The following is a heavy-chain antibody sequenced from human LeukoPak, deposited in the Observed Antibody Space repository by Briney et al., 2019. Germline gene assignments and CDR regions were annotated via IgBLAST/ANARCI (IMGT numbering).Heavy chain of an antibody. CDR1: GYRFTSYW. V-gene: IGHV5-51*01. Sequence: GEPLKISGRSFGYRFTSYWIAWVRPMPGKGLEGMGIIYPGDSDTSYNPSFKGQATISADKSISTVYLQWTSLKASDTAMYYCARAYSRSRFDYWGQGTLVTVSS. CDR3: ARAYSRSRFDY. J-gene: IGHJ4*02. CDR2: IYPGDSDT. D-gene: IGHD6-6*01.